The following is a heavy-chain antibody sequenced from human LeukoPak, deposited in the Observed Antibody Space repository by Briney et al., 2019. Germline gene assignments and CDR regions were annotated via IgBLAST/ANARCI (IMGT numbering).Heavy chain of an antibody. CDR1: GFTFSSYA. J-gene: IGHJ2*01. CDR2: ISGSGGRT. V-gene: IGHV3-23*01. CDR3: ANARGTSSSYFDL. D-gene: IGHD6-6*01. Sequence: GGSLRLSCAASGFTFSSYAMSWVRQAPGEGLEWVSAISGSGGRTYYTDSVKGRFTISRDNSKNTLYLQMNSLRAEDTALYYCANARGTSSSYFDLWGRGTLVTVSS.